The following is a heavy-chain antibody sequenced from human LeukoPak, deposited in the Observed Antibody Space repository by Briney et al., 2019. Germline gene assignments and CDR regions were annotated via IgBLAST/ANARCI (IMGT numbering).Heavy chain of an antibody. V-gene: IGHV4-34*01. J-gene: IGHJ4*02. CDR2: INHSGST. Sequence: SETLSLTCAVYGGSFSGYYWSWLRQAPGKGLEWIGEINHSGSTNYNPSLKSRVTISVDTSKNQFSLMLSSVTAADTAVYYCARDLGYCSGGSCYFYAFWGQGTLVTVSS. D-gene: IGHD2-15*01. CDR3: ARDLGYCSGGSCYFYAF. CDR1: GGSFSGYY.